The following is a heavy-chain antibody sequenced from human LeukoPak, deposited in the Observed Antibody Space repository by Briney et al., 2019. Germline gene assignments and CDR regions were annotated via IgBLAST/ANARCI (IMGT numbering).Heavy chain of an antibody. D-gene: IGHD3-22*01. J-gene: IGHJ4*02. V-gene: IGHV1-69*13. CDR2: IIPIFGTA. CDR3: ARAKYYYDSSGYYLFDY. CDR1: GGTFSSYA. Sequence: ASVKVSCKASGGTFSSYAISWVRQAPGQGLEWMGGIIPIFGTANYAQKFQGRVTITADESTSTAYMELSSLRSEDTAVYYCARAKYYYDSSGYYLFDYWGQGTLVTVSS.